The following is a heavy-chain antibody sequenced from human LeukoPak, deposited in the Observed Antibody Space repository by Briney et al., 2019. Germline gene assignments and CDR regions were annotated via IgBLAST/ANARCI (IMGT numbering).Heavy chain of an antibody. CDR1: GFTFSSYS. Sequence: PGGSLRLSCAASGFTFSSYSMNWVRQAPGKGPEWVSYISSSSSTIYYADSVKGRFTISRDNAKNSLYLQMNSLRAEDTAVYYCARQGGSSSPYYFDYWGQGTLVTVSS. CDR2: ISSSSSTI. CDR3: ARQGGSSSPYYFDY. J-gene: IGHJ4*02. D-gene: IGHD6-6*01. V-gene: IGHV3-48*01.